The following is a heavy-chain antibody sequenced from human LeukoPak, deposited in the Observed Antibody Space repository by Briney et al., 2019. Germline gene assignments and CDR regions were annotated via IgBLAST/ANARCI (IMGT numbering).Heavy chain of an antibody. Sequence: GGSLRLSCAASGFTFGTFTMQWVRQVPGAGPEWISSISGTLSSGHSTTTYYADSVTGRFTISRDDAKNSLYLQMNGLRVEDTAIYYCARGKDRGFLEWFDSWGQGSLVTVSS. J-gene: IGHJ5*01. V-gene: IGHV3-48*03. CDR1: GFTFGTFT. CDR3: ARGKDRGFLEWFDS. CDR2: ISGTLSSGHSTTT. D-gene: IGHD3-3*01.